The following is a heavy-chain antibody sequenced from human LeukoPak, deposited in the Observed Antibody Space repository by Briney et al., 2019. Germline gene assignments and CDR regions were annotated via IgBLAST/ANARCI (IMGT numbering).Heavy chain of an antibody. CDR2: ISSSGSSI. J-gene: IGHJ4*02. V-gene: IGHV3-48*03. D-gene: IGHD1-26*01. CDR1: GFTFSSYE. CDR3: ARVSESYHDY. Sequence: GGSLRLSCAASGFTFSSYEMNWVRQAPGKGLEWASYISSSGSSIYYADSVKGRFTTSRDNAKNSLYLQMSSLRAEDTAVYYCARVSESYHDYWGQGTLVTVSS.